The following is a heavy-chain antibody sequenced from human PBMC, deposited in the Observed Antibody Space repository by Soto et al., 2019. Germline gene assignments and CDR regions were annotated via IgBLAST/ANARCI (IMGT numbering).Heavy chain of an antibody. D-gene: IGHD4-17*01. Sequence: GSLRLCCAAAGLTFRNYAMTWARQAPGKGLEWVSGLLRSGSSAYYADSVRGRFTISSDTSANSLYLQMDNLRAEDTAIYYCAKDAISGDGIWLMDSWGQGTVVTVSS. CDR1: GLTFRNYA. CDR3: AKDAISGDGIWLMDS. V-gene: IGHV3-23*01. CDR2: LLRSGSSA. J-gene: IGHJ5*02.